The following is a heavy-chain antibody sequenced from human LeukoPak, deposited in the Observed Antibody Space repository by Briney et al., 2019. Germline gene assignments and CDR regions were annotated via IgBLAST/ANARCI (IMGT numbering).Heavy chain of an antibody. CDR2: IYTSGST. J-gene: IGHJ6*03. V-gene: IGHV4-4*07. CDR1: GGSISSYY. Sequence: SETLSLTCTVSGGSISSYYWSWIRQPAGKGLEWIGRIYTSGSTNYNPSLKSRVTMSVDTSKNQFSLKLSSVTAADTAVYYCARVRNGRVSYYYYYYMDVWGKGTTVTVPS. CDR3: ARVRNGRVSYYYYYYMDV. D-gene: IGHD6-6*01.